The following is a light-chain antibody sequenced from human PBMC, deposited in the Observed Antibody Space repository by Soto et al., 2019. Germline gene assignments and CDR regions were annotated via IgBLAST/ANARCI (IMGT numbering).Light chain of an antibody. J-gene: IGKJ2*01. CDR1: QTIDNY. V-gene: IGKV1-39*01. CDR3: QQTYTIPFA. Sequence: DMQMTQSPSSLSASVGDRVTITCRPSQTIDNYLNCYQHKPGKAPKLLIYGASTLQSGVSSRFTGSASGTDFTLTIDNLQAQDFATYSCQQTYTIPFAFGKGTQLEI. CDR2: GAS.